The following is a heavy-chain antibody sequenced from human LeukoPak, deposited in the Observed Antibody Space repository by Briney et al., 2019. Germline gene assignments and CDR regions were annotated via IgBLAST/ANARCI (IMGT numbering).Heavy chain of an antibody. Sequence: GGSLRLSCAASGFTVSNSYMSWVRQAPGEGLEWVSVIHSGGSTYYADSVKGRFTTSRDNSKNTLYLQMNSLRAEDTAVYYCARGDDYVFNYWGQGTLVTVSS. V-gene: IGHV3-53*01. J-gene: IGHJ4*02. D-gene: IGHD3-16*01. CDR3: ARGDDYVFNY. CDR1: GFTVSNSY. CDR2: IHSGGST.